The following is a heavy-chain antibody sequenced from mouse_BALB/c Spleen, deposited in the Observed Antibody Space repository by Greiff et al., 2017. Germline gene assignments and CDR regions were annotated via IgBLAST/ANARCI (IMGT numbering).Heavy chain of an antibody. CDR2: IWTGGGT. J-gene: IGHJ4*01. CDR1: GFSLTSYD. D-gene: IGHD2-4*01. CDR3: VRYDYDRAMDY. Sequence: VHLVESGPGLVAPSQSLSITCTVSGFSLTSYDISWIRQPPGKGLEWLGVIWTGGGTNYNSAFMSRLSISKDNSKSQVFLKMNSLQTDDTAIYYCVRYDYDRAMDYWGQGTSVTVSS. V-gene: IGHV2-9-2*01.